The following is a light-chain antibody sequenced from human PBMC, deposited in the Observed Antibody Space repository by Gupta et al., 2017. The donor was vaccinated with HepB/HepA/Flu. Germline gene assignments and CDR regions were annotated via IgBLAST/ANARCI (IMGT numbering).Light chain of an antibody. Sequence: EIVMTQSPATLSVSPGERATPSCRASQSVRTNLAWYQQKPGQAPRLLIYGASTRATGTPARFSGSGSGTEFTLTISSLQSEDFAVYYCLQDNNWPLTFGQGTKVEI. V-gene: IGKV3-15*01. CDR2: GAS. CDR3: LQDNNWPLT. J-gene: IGKJ1*01. CDR1: QSVRTN.